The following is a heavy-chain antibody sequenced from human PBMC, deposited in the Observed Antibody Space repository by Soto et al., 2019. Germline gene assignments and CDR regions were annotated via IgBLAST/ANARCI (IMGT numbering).Heavy chain of an antibody. CDR3: ARRSLDPPRYYFDY. Sequence: QVQLVQSGAEVQKPGSSVKVSCKASGGTFSDYGINWVRQAPGQGLEWMGGIITIFGTANYAQKFQGRVTITADESTSTAYMELSSLRSEDTAAYYCARRSLDPPRYYFDYWGQGTLVTVSS. V-gene: IGHV1-69*01. CDR2: IITIFGTA. D-gene: IGHD1-1*01. CDR1: GGTFSDYG. J-gene: IGHJ4*02.